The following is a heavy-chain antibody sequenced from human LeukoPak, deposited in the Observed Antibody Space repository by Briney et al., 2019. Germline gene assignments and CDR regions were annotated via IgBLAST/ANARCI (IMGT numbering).Heavy chain of an antibody. V-gene: IGHV3-30*04. D-gene: IGHD1-26*01. CDR1: GFTFSSYA. CDR3: AKGSDVTMIIVGDGIDI. J-gene: IGHJ3*02. Sequence: GRSLRLSCAASGFTFSSYAMHWVRQAPGKGLEWVAVISYDGSNKYYADSVKGRFTISRDNSKNTVFLQMNSLRVEDTAVYYCAKGSDVTMIIVGDGIDIWGQGTLVTVSS. CDR2: ISYDGSNK.